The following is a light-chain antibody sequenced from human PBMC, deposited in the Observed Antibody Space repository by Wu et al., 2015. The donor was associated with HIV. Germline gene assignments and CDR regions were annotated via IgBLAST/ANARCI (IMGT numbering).Light chain of an antibody. CDR3: QQYGGSVWT. J-gene: IGKJ1*01. V-gene: IGKV3-15*01. Sequence: EIVMTQSPATLSVSPGERATLSCRASQSVSSNLAWYQQKPGQAPRLLIYGASTRATGIPARFSGSGSGTDFTFTIGRLEPEDFAVYYCQQYGGSVWTFGQGTKVEIK. CDR1: QSVSSN. CDR2: GAS.